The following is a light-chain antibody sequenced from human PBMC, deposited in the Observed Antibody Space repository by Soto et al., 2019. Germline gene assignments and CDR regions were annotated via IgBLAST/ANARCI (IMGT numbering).Light chain of an antibody. V-gene: IGLV2-14*01. CDR3: CSYTTSNTRQIV. Sequence: QSVLTQLASVYGSPGQSITISCTGTSSDVGGYNYVSWYQQHPGKAPKFMIYDVSNRPSGVSNRFPGSKSGNTASLTISGLQAEDEADYYCCSYTTSNTRQIVFGTGTKVTVL. CDR2: DVS. CDR1: SSDVGGYNY. J-gene: IGLJ1*01.